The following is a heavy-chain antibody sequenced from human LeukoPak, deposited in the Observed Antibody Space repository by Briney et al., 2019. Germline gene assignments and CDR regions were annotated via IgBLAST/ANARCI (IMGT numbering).Heavy chain of an antibody. CDR2: INYSGNR. V-gene: IGHV4-39*01. Sequence: ASETLSLTCTVSGGSISGSHYYWAWIRQPPGKGLEWIGMINYSGNRYYNPSLWSRVTISVDTSTTQFSLNLNSVTAADTAVYYCARGYDYRGQGTLVAVSS. D-gene: IGHD3-22*01. CDR1: GGSISGSHYY. CDR3: ARGYDY. J-gene: IGHJ4*02.